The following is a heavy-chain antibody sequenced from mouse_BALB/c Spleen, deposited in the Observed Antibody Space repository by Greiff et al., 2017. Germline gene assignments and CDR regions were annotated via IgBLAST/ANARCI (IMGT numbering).Heavy chain of an antibody. D-gene: IGHD3-1*01. Sequence: VQLQQSGAELVRPGTSVKVSCKASGYAFTDYLIEWVKQRPGQGLEWIGVINPGSGGTNYNEKFKGKATLTADKSSSTAYMQLSSLTSDDSAVYFCARSGPDYAMDYWGQGTSVTVSS. CDR3: ARSGPDYAMDY. CDR2: INPGSGGT. J-gene: IGHJ4*01. V-gene: IGHV1-54*01. CDR1: GYAFTDYL.